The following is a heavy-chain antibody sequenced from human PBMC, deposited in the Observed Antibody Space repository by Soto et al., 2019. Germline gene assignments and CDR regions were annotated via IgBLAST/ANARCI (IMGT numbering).Heavy chain of an antibody. D-gene: IGHD3-10*01. J-gene: IGHJ6*02. CDR2: IYYSGST. Sequence: SETLSLTCTVSGGSISSSSYYWGWIRHPPGKGLEWIGSIYYSGSTYYNPSLKSRVTISVDTSKNQFSLKLSSVTAADTAVYYCARHDYGSGSYYLYYYGMDVWSQGTTVTVSS. V-gene: IGHV4-39*01. CDR3: ARHDYGSGSYYLYYYGMDV. CDR1: GGSISSSSYY.